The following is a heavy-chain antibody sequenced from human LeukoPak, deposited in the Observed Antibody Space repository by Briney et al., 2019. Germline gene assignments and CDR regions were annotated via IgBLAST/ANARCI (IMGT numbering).Heavy chain of an antibody. CDR3: ARGSAELGSFDI. D-gene: IGHD3-10*01. J-gene: IGHJ3*02. CDR1: GFTFSRYA. V-gene: IGHV3-64*01. Sequence: GGSLRLSCAASGFTFSRYAMQWVRQASGKGGEYVSSISSNGVSTYYANSVKSIFTISRDNSKNTLYLQMGSLRAEDMAVYYCARGSAELGSFDIWGQGTMVTVSS. CDR2: ISSNGVST.